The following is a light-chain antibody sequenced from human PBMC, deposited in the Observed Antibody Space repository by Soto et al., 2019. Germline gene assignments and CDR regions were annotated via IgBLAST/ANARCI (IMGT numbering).Light chain of an antibody. CDR3: MQSIQLPIT. J-gene: IGKJ5*01. Sequence: DLVLTQTPLSLSVTPGQPASISCSSSQSLLHSDGQTNLYWFLQKPGQPPQVLIYEVSNRFSGVPDRFTGSGSGTDFTLKISRVEAEDVGIYYCMQSIQLPITFGQGTRLEIK. CDR2: EVS. V-gene: IGKV2D-29*01. CDR1: QSLLHSDGQTN.